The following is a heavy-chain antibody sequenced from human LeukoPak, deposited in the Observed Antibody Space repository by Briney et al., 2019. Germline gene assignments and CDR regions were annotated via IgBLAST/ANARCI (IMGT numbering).Heavy chain of an antibody. V-gene: IGHV4-34*01. Sequence: SETLSLTCAVYGGSFSGYYWNWIRQPPGKGLEWIGEINHSGSTNYNPSLKSRVTISVDTSKNQFSLKLSSVTAADTAVYYCARGIAAAGTRFGYWGQGTLVTVSS. CDR1: GGSFSGYY. CDR3: ARGIAAAGTRFGY. CDR2: INHSGST. J-gene: IGHJ4*02. D-gene: IGHD6-13*01.